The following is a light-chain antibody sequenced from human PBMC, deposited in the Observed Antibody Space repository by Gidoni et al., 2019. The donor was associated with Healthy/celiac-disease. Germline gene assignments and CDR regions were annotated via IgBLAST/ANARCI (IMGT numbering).Light chain of an antibody. Sequence: GDRVTITCRASQSISRYLHWYQQKPGKAPKLLIYAASSWQSGGPSRFSGSGSGTDFTLTIISLQPEDFATDYCQQRYSTPRTFGQGTKVEIK. CDR2: AAS. V-gene: IGKV1-39*01. CDR1: QSISRY. J-gene: IGKJ1*01. CDR3: QQRYSTPRT.